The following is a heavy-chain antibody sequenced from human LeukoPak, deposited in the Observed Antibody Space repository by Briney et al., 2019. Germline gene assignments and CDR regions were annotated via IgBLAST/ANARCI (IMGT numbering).Heavy chain of an antibody. CDR3: ANGEVYFDY. Sequence: GGSLRLSWAASGFTFRSYWMSWVRQAPGKGLEWVANIKQDGSEKYYVDSVKGRFTISRDNAKNSLYLQMNSLRAEDTAVYYCANGEVYFDYWGQGTLVTVSS. D-gene: IGHD4-17*01. CDR1: GFTFRSYW. J-gene: IGHJ4*02. V-gene: IGHV3-7*01. CDR2: IKQDGSEK.